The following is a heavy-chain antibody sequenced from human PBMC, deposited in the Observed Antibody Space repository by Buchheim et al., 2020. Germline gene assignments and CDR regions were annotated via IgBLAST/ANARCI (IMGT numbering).Heavy chain of an antibody. CDR1: GYTFTSYY. J-gene: IGHJ6*02. CDR3: AREFEEWGYYYYGMDV. D-gene: IGHD3-3*01. CDR2: INPSGGST. V-gene: IGHV1-46*03. Sequence: QVQLVQSGAEVKKPGASVKVSCKASGYTFTSYYMHWVRQAPGQGLEWMGIINPSGGSTSYAQKFQGRVTMTRDPSTSTVYMELSSLRSEDTAVYYCAREFEEWGYYYYGMDVWGQGTT.